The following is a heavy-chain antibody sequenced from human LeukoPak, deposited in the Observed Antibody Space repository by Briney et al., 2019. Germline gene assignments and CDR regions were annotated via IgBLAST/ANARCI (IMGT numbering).Heavy chain of an antibody. Sequence: GGSLRLSCAASGFTFSDYYMSWIRQAPGKGLEWVSYTSSSGSTIYYADSVKGRLTISRDNAKNSLYLQMNSLRAEDTAVYYCARDLSIAARPDYYGMDVWGQGTTVTVSS. CDR1: GFTFSDYY. D-gene: IGHD6-6*01. CDR2: TSSSGSTI. J-gene: IGHJ6*02. CDR3: ARDLSIAARPDYYGMDV. V-gene: IGHV3-11*01.